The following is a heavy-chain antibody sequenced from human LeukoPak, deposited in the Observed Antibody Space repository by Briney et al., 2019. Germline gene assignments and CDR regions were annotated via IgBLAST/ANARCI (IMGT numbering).Heavy chain of an antibody. CDR1: GFTFSSYA. V-gene: IGHV3-23*01. CDR2: ISGSGGST. J-gene: IGHJ6*02. Sequence: GGSLRLSCAASGFTFSSYAMSWVRQAPGKGLEWVSAISGSGGSTYYADSVKGRFTISRDNFKNTLYLQMNSLRAEDTAVYYCAKDRVGYSSSSGRGMDVWGQGTTVTVSS. D-gene: IGHD6-6*01. CDR3: AKDRVGYSSSSGRGMDV.